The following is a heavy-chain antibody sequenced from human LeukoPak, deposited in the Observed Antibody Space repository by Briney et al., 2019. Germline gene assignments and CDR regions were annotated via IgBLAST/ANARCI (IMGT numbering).Heavy chain of an antibody. V-gene: IGHV3-NL1*01. Sequence: GGSLRLSCAASGFTFSSYGMHWVRQAPGKGLEWVSVIHSGGNTYYADSVKGRFTISRDNSKNTLYLQMNSLRVEDTAVYYCTKDSGSGQKGMDVWGQGTTVTVSS. J-gene: IGHJ6*02. CDR1: GFTFSSYG. CDR2: IHSGGNT. CDR3: TKDSGSGQKGMDV. D-gene: IGHD3-10*01.